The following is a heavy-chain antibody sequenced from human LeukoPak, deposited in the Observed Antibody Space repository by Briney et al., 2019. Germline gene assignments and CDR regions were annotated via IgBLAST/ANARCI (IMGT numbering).Heavy chain of an antibody. CDR3: ARGRLYYDFWSGYYTFGGRYDY. Sequence: SETLSLTCAVYGGSFSGYYWGWIRQPPGKGLDWIGEINHSGSTNYNPSLKRRVTISVDTSKNQFSLKLSSVTAADTAVYYCARGRLYYDFWSGYYTFGGRYDYWGQGTLVTVSS. CDR1: GGSFSGYY. CDR2: INHSGST. V-gene: IGHV4-34*01. D-gene: IGHD3-3*01. J-gene: IGHJ4*02.